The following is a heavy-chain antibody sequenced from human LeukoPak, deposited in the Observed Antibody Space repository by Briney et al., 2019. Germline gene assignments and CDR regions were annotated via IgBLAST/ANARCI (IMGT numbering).Heavy chain of an antibody. CDR2: ISSSGSTM. CDR3: APYCSSPTCYEVYFDS. Sequence: PGGSLRLSCAASGFTFSTYSMNWVRQAPGEGLEWISYISSSGSTMYYADSVKGRFTISRDNAKNSLYLQVYSLRVEDTAAYYCAPYCSSPTCYEVYFDSWGQGTLVTVSS. J-gene: IGHJ4*02. CDR1: GFTFSTYS. D-gene: IGHD2-2*01. V-gene: IGHV3-48*01.